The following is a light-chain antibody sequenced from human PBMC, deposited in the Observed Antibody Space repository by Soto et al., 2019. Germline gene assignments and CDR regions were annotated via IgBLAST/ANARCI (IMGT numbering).Light chain of an antibody. J-gene: IGLJ2*01. CDR3: ISYAGSNKPA. CDR2: DVN. Sequence: QSALTQPPSASGSPGQSVAISCSGTSSDVGGYNYVSWYQQHPGKAPKLMIYDVNKRPSGVPDRFSGSKSGNTASLTVSGLQADDEADYYRISYAGSNKPAFGGGTKLTVL. V-gene: IGLV2-8*01. CDR1: SSDVGGYNY.